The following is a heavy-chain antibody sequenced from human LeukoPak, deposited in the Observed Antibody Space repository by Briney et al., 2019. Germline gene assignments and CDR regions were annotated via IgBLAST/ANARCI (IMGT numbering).Heavy chain of an antibody. J-gene: IGHJ4*02. Sequence: ASVTVSCKASGYTFTSYGITWVRQAPGQGLEWMGWISAYNGNTDYAQKFQGRVTMTTDTSTSTAYMELRSLRSDDTAVYYCARESLGSPFYGSGTVYWGQGTLVTVSS. CDR3: ARESLGSPFYGSGTVY. CDR2: ISAYNGNT. D-gene: IGHD3-10*01. CDR1: GYTFTSYG. V-gene: IGHV1-18*01.